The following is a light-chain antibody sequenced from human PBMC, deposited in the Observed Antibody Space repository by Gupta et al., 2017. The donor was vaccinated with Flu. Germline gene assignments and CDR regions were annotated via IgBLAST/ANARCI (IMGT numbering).Light chain of an antibody. CDR3: MQGAHWPWA. V-gene: IGKV2-30*01. Sequence: ISCRSSQSLVYSDGSTVLHWFQQRPGKSPRRLIYLVSHRDSGVPDRFTGSGSGTEFTLKISRVEAEDVGIYFCMQGAHWPWAFGQGTKVEIK. CDR2: LVS. CDR1: QSLVYSDGSTV. J-gene: IGKJ1*01.